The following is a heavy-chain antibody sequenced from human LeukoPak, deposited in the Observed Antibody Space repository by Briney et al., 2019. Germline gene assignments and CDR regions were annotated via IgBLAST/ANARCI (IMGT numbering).Heavy chain of an antibody. CDR3: VRPRSGNYFDF. J-gene: IGHJ4*02. CDR1: GFTFSSTW. CDR2: IKEDGSDK. Sequence: GGSLRLSCAASGFTFSSTWMGWVRQAPGKGLEWVASIKEDGSDKYYVDSVKGRFTISRDNAKNSLFLQMNSLRAEDTAFYYCVRPRSGNYFDFWGQGTLVTVSS. V-gene: IGHV3-7*05.